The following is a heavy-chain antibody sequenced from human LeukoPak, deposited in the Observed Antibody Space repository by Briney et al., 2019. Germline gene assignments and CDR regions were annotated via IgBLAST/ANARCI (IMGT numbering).Heavy chain of an antibody. D-gene: IGHD6-13*01. CDR2: MNPNSGNT. Sequence: ASVKVSCKASGYTFSSNDINWVRQATGQGLEWMGWMNPNSGNTGYAQKFQGRVTITRSTSISTAYMELSSLRSEDTAVYYCARGQGIAAAGTREDDYWGQGTLVTVSS. CDR3: ARGQGIAAAGTREDDY. CDR1: GYTFSSND. V-gene: IGHV1-8*01. J-gene: IGHJ4*02.